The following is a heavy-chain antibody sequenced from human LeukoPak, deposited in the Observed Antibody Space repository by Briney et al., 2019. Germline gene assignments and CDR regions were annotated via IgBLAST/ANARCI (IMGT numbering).Heavy chain of an antibody. CDR1: GFTFSDYY. Sequence: GGSLRLSCAASGFTFSDYYMSWIRQAPGKGLEWVSYISGSSSTIYFADSVKGRFTISRDNAKKSLYLQMNTLRAEDTAVYYCARGSIIVVVPAAIGGYVDYWGQGTLVTVSS. D-gene: IGHD2-2*01. CDR3: ARGSIIVVVPAAIGGYVDY. CDR2: ISGSSSTI. V-gene: IGHV3-11*01. J-gene: IGHJ4*02.